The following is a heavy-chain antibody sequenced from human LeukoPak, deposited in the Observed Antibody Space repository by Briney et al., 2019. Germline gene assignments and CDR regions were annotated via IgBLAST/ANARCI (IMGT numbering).Heavy chain of an antibody. Sequence: ASVKVSCKASGYTFTGYYIHWVRQAPGQGLEWMGWINPNSGATNYAQKFQGRVTMTRDTSITTGYMELTRLTSDDTAMYYCARVGMYGSGSYLVYWGQGTLATVSS. V-gene: IGHV1-2*02. CDR2: INPNSGAT. CDR1: GYTFTGYY. CDR3: ARVGMYGSGSYLVY. D-gene: IGHD3-10*01. J-gene: IGHJ4*02.